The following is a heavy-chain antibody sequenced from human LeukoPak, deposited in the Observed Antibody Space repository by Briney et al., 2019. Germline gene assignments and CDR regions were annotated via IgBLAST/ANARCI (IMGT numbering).Heavy chain of an antibody. CDR2: IGASGSDT. V-gene: IGHV3-23*01. CDR1: GSTFSSYA. D-gene: IGHD1-1*01. Sequence: GGSLRLSCAASGSTFSSYAMNWVRQAPGKGLEWVATIGASGSDTYYADSVKGRFTISRDNSKNTLYLQMNSLRAEDSAEYYCAKSLLTTATGTGRAFDIWGQGTMVTVSA. J-gene: IGHJ3*02. CDR3: AKSLLTTATGTGRAFDI.